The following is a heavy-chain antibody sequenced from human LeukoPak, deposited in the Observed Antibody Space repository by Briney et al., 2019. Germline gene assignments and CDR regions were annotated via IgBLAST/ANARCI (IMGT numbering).Heavy chain of an antibody. CDR3: IGYSSSWPPTGFDP. D-gene: IGHD6-13*01. CDR1: GFTFSTYT. V-gene: IGHV3-30*04. CDR2: TSYDGSNK. Sequence: GGSLRLSCAASGFTFSTYTMHWVRQAPGKGLEWVAVTSYDGSNKYYADSVKGRFTISRDKSKNTLYLQMNSLKTEDTAVYYCIGYSSSWPPTGFDPWGQGTLVTVSS. J-gene: IGHJ5*02.